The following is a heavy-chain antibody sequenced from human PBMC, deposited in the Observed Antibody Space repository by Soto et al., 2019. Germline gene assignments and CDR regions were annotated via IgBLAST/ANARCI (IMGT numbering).Heavy chain of an antibody. D-gene: IGHD4-17*01. CDR1: GTSINSYY. V-gene: IGHV4-59*01. CDR2: IFYTGIT. CDR3: ARVSNDYAASGAFDY. J-gene: IGHJ4*02. Sequence: SETLSLTCNVFGTSINSYYWIWIRQPPGKGLEWIAYIFYTGITHYNPSLEGRISISVDTSNNQFSLTLMSVTAADTAIYFCARVSNDYAASGAFDYWGQGTMVTVSP.